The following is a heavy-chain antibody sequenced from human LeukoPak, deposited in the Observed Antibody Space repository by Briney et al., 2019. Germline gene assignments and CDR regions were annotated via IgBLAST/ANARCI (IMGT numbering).Heavy chain of an antibody. CDR1: GFTFDDYG. CDR3: ARELARNYWFDH. V-gene: IGHV3-20*04. J-gene: IGHJ5*02. D-gene: IGHD1-7*01. CDR2: INWNGGST. Sequence: PGGSLRLSCAASGFTFDDYGMSWVRQAPGKGLGWVSGINWNGGSTGYADSVKGRFTISRDNAKNSLYLQMKTQRAEDTALYYSARELARNYWFDHWGQGTLVTVSS.